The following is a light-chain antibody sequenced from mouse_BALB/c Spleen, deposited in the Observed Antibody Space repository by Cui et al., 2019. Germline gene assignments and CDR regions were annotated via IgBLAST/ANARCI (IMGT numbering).Light chain of an antibody. V-gene: IGKV6-25*01. CDR2: WAS. CDR1: QDVSTA. CDR3: QQHYSTPPT. J-gene: IGKJ1*01. Sequence: DIVMTQSHKFMSISVGDRVSITCKASQDVSTAVAWYQQKPGQSPKLLIYWASTRHTGVPDRFTGSGSGTDYTLTISSVQAEDLALYYCQQHYSTPPTFGGGTKLEIK.